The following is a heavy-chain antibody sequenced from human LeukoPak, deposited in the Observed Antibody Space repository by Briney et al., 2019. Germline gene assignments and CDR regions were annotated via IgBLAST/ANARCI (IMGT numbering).Heavy chain of an antibody. J-gene: IGHJ4*02. CDR3: ARCLYGGNSDFHY. Sequence: GGSLRLSCAASGFTFSSYWMSWVRLAPGKGLEWVANIKQDGSEKYYVDSVKGRFTISRDNAKSSLYLQMNSLRAEDTAVYYCARCLYGGNSDFHYWSQGTLVTVSS. CDR2: IKQDGSEK. D-gene: IGHD4-23*01. V-gene: IGHV3-7*01. CDR1: GFTFSSYW.